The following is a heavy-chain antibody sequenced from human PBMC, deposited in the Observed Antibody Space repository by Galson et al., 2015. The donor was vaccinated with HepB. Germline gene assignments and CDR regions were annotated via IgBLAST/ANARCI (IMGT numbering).Heavy chain of an antibody. V-gene: IGHV3-21*01. CDR1: GFTFSSYS. CDR3: ARGADFWSGNSDY. D-gene: IGHD3-3*01. Sequence: SLRLSCAASGFTFSSYSINWVRQAPGKGLEWVSSTSSTSSYIYYADSVKGRFTISRDNAKHSLYLQMNSLRAEDTAVYYCARGADFWSGNSDYWGQGTLVTVSS. J-gene: IGHJ4*02. CDR2: TSSTSSYI.